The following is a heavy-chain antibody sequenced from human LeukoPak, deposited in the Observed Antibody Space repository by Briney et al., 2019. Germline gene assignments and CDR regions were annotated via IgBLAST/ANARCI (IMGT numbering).Heavy chain of an antibody. V-gene: IGHV1-69*13. Sequence: SVKVSCKASGGTFSSYAISWVRQAPGQGLEWMGGIIPIFGTANYAQKFQGRVTITADESTSTAYMELSSLRSEDTAVYYCASPHHYYGSGSPTSYFDYWGQGTQVTVSS. CDR2: IIPIFGTA. D-gene: IGHD3-10*01. CDR1: GGTFSSYA. J-gene: IGHJ4*02. CDR3: ASPHHYYGSGSPTSYFDY.